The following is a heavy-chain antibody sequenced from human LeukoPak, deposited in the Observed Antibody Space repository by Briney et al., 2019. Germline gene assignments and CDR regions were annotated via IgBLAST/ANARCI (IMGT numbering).Heavy chain of an antibody. V-gene: IGHV3-7*01. CDR1: GFTLSAYW. D-gene: IGHD3-10*01. Sequence: AGGSLRLSCAASGFTLSAYWMSWVRQTPGKGLEWVANIKQDGSEIYYVDSVKGRFTISRDNAKNSLYLQVNSLRVEDTAVYYCARDGSPFDHWGQGTLVTVSS. CDR2: IKQDGSEI. CDR3: ARDGSPFDH. J-gene: IGHJ4*02.